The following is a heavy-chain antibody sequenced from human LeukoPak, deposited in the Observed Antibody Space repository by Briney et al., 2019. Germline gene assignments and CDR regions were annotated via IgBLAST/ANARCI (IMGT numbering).Heavy chain of an antibody. J-gene: IGHJ6*03. Sequence: PGGSLILSCAASGFTFSSYSMNWVRQAPGKGLEWVSYISSSSSTIYYADSVKGRFTISRDNDKNSLYLQMNSLRAEDTAVYYCARRLPWFGESYYYYYMDVWGKGTTVTVSS. D-gene: IGHD3-10*01. CDR3: ARRLPWFGESYYYYYMDV. V-gene: IGHV3-48*01. CDR1: GFTFSSYS. CDR2: ISSSSSTI.